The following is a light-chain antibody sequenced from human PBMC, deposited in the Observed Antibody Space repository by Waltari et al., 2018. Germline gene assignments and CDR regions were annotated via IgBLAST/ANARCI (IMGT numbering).Light chain of an antibody. CDR2: AAS. V-gene: IGKV1-16*02. Sequence: DIQMTQSPSSLSASVGDRVTITCRASPGNSNYLAWFQQKPGTAPKSLIYAASRLQSGVPSKFGGSGSGTDFTLTISSLQPEDFATYYCQQYNSYPLAYGGGTKVESK. J-gene: IGKJ4*01. CDR1: PGNSNY. CDR3: QQYNSYPLA.